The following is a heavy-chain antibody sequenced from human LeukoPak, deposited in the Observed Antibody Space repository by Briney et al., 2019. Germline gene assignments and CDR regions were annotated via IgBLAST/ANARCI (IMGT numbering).Heavy chain of an antibody. D-gene: IGHD6-19*01. J-gene: IGHJ4*02. CDR2: ISSSGSTI. V-gene: IGHV3-48*03. CDR3: AGSDPLNPGYNSAYLDY. Sequence: PGGSLRLSCAASGFTFSSYEMNWVRQAPGKGLEWVSYISSSGSTIYYADSVKGRFTISRDNAKNSLYLQMNSLRAEDTAVYYCAGSDPLNPGYNSAYLDYWGQGTLVTVSS. CDR1: GFTFSSYE.